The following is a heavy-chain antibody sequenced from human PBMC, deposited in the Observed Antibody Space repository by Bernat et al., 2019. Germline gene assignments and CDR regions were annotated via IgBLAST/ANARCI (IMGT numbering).Heavy chain of an antibody. CDR1: GGTFSSYA. V-gene: IGHV1-69*01. Sequence: QVQLVQSGAEVKKPGSSVKVSCKASGGTFSSYAISWVRQAPGQGLEWMGGIIPIFGTANYAQKFQGRVTITADESTSTAYMELSSLRSEDTAVYYCADGGSGSYYTGEEYYFDCWGQGTLVTVSS. CDR3: ADGGSGSYYTGEEYYFDC. J-gene: IGHJ4*02. CDR2: IIPIFGTA. D-gene: IGHD3-10*01.